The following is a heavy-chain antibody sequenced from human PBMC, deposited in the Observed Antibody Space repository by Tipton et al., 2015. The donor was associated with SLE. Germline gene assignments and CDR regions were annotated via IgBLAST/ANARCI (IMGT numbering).Heavy chain of an antibody. D-gene: IGHD6-13*01. CDR1: GFTFSSYG. V-gene: IGHV3-33*01. CDR2: IWYDGSNK. Sequence: SLRLSCAASGFTFSSYGMHWVRQAPGKGLEWVAVIWYDGSNKYYADSVKGRFTISRDNSKNTLYLQMNSLRVEDTAVYYCVRGYYSSWHDYWGQGTLVTVSS. J-gene: IGHJ4*02. CDR3: VRGYYSSWHDY.